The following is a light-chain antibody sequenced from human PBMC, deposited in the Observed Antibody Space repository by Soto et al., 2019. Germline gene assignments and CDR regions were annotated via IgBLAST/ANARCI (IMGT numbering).Light chain of an antibody. V-gene: IGKV4-1*01. J-gene: IGKJ1*01. CDR3: QQYYSTPRT. Sequence: DIVMTQSPDSLAVSLGERATINCKSSQTILYNSNNANYLTWYQQKPGQPPKLLIYWASTRESGVPDRFSGSGSGTDFTLTISRLQAEDVAVYYCQQYYSTPRTFGQGTRVEIK. CDR1: QTILYNSNNANY. CDR2: WAS.